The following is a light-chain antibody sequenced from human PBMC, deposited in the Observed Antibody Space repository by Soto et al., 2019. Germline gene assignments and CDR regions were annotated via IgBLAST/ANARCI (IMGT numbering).Light chain of an antibody. CDR3: QQYTDWPWT. CDR1: QSVHTK. J-gene: IGKJ1*01. Sequence: EILMTQSPATLFVSPGERATLSCRASQSVHTKVAWYQQKPGQPPRLLISGASTRAPDFPGRFSGDGSGKEFTLTISSVQSEDFAVYHCQQYTDWPWTFGQGTKVDIK. CDR2: GAS. V-gene: IGKV3-15*01.